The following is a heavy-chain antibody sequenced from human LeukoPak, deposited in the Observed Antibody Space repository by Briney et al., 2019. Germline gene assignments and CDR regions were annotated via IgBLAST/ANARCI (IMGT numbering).Heavy chain of an antibody. V-gene: IGHV3-74*01. CDR3: ARDTPPAYCGGDCYYTFDI. J-gene: IGHJ3*02. CDR1: GFTFSTYW. D-gene: IGHD2-21*02. CDR2: INSDGSGT. Sequence: PGRSLRLSCAASGFTFSTYWMHWVSQAPGKGLVWDSRINSDGSGTSYADSVKGRFTISRDNAKNTLYLQMNSLRAEDTAVYYCARDTPPAYCGGDCYYTFDIWGQGTMVTVSS.